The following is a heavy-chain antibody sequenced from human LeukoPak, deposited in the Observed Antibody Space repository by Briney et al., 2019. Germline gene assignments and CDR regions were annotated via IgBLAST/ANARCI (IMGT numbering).Heavy chain of an antibody. CDR1: GFTVSSNY. CDR3: ARIRFLEWLLSLDAFDI. V-gene: IGHV3-7*01. J-gene: IGHJ3*02. CDR2: IKQDGSEK. Sequence: GGSLRLSCAASGFTVSSNYMSWVRQAPGKGLEWVANIKQDGSEKYYVDSVKGRFTISRDNAKNSLYLQMNSLRAEDTAVYYCARIRFLEWLLSLDAFDIWGQGTMVTVSS. D-gene: IGHD3-3*01.